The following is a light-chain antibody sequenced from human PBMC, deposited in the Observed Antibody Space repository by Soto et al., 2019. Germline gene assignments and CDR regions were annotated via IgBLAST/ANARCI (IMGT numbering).Light chain of an antibody. V-gene: IGKV1-5*01. CDR3: QHYKMYSPWT. J-gene: IGKJ1*01. CDR2: DVS. CDR1: RSINSK. Sequence: DIQMTQSPFSLSASVGDRVTITCRASRSINSKLNWYQQKPGKAPKLLIYDVSSLQSGVPSRFSGSGSGTEFTLTISSLQPDDFATYYCQHYKMYSPWTFGQGTKVDI.